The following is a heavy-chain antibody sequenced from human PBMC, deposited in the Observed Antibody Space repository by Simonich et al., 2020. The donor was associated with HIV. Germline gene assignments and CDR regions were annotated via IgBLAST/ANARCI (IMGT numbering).Heavy chain of an antibody. J-gene: IGHJ3*02. Sequence: QVQLQQWGAGLLKPSETLSLTCTVSGGSFSSYYWSWIRQPPGKGLEWIGYIYYRGSANYNPSLKSRVTISVDTSKNQFSLKLSSVTAADTAAYYCASLWGNAFEIWGQGTMVTVSS. CDR3: ASLWGNAFEI. CDR1: GGSFSSYY. V-gene: IGHV4-59*08. D-gene: IGHD3-16*01. CDR2: IYYRGSA.